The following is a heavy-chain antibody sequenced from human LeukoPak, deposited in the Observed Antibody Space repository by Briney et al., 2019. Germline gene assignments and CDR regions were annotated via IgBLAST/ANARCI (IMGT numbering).Heavy chain of an antibody. D-gene: IGHD2-8*01. J-gene: IGHJ3*02. V-gene: IGHV1-69*04. CDR3: VRDVSEGDAFEI. CDR1: GGNFSRYG. CDR2: IIPILGLA. Sequence: GASVKVPCKASGGNFSRYGITWVRQAPEQGLEWMGRIIPILGLANYAQKFQGRVAIIADKSTNTAYMELSSVTSEDTAVYYCVRDVSEGDAFEIWGQGTMVTVSS.